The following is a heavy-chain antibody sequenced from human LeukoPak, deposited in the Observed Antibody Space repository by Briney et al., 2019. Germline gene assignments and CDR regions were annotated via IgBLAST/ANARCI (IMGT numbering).Heavy chain of an antibody. D-gene: IGHD2-2*01. J-gene: IGHJ5*02. CDR1: GYSISSSNW. CDR3: ASVVPAASMAFDP. Sequence: SDTLSLTCAVSGYSISSSNWWGWIRQPPGKGLEWIGYIYYSGSTYYNPSLKRRVTMSVDTSKNQFSLKLSSVTAVDTAVYYCASVVPAASMAFDPWGQGTLVTVSS. V-gene: IGHV4-28*01. CDR2: IYYSGST.